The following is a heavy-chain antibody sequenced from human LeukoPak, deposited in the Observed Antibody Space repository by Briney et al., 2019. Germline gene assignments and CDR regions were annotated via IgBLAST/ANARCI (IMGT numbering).Heavy chain of an antibody. D-gene: IGHD3-10*01. Sequence: GASVKVSCKASGGTFSSYAISWVRQAPGQGLEWMGGIIPIFGTANYAQKFQGRGTITADKSTSTAYMELSSLRSEDTAVYYCARDLIRGLLLWTPQYYGMDVWGKGTTVTVSS. V-gene: IGHV1-69*06. J-gene: IGHJ6*04. CDR2: IIPIFGTA. CDR1: GGTFSSYA. CDR3: ARDLIRGLLLWTPQYYGMDV.